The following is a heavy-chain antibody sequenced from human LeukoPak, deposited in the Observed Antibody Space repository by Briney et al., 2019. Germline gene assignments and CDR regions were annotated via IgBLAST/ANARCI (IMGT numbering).Heavy chain of an antibody. CDR3: ASRPGYSGYDSSDY. CDR1: GYTFTGYY. D-gene: IGHD5-12*01. CDR2: INPNSGGT. Sequence: ASVKVSCKSSGYTFTGYYMHWVRQAPGQGLKWMGWINPNSGGTNYAQKFQGRVTMTRDTSISTAYMELSRLRSDDTAVYYCASRPGYSGYDSSDYWGQGTLVTVSS. V-gene: IGHV1-2*02. J-gene: IGHJ4*02.